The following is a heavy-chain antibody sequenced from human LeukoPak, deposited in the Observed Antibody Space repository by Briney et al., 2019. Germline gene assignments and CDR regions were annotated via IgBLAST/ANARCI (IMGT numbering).Heavy chain of an antibody. CDR2: INPNSGGT. CDR1: GYTFTGYY. J-gene: IGHJ5*02. CDR3: ARDHLYYYDSSGYYTYNWFDP. V-gene: IGHV1-2*02. D-gene: IGHD3-22*01. Sequence: ASVKVSFKASGYTFTGYYMHWVRQAPGQGLEWMGWINPNSGGTNYAQKFQGRVTMTRDTSISTAYMELNRLRSDGTAVYYCARDHLYYYDSSGYYTYNWFDPWGQGTLVTVSS.